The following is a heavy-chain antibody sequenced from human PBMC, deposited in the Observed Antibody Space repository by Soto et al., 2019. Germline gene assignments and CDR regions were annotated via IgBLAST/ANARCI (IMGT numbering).Heavy chain of an antibody. CDR3: AKGMFSSSPAAAGSFDY. Sequence: PGGSLRLSCAASGFTFSSYAMSWVRQAPGKGLEWVAAIGGTDGKTYYADSVKGRFTISRDNSENTLYLQMSRLRAEDTAVYFCAKGMFSSSPAAAGSFDYWGREPWSPSPQ. CDR2: IGGTDGKT. J-gene: IGHJ4*02. CDR1: GFTFSSYA. V-gene: IGHV3-23*01. D-gene: IGHD3-10*01.